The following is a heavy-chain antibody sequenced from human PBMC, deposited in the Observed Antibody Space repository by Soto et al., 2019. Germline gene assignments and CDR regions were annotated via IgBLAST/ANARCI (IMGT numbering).Heavy chain of an antibody. CDR3: ARGIVDRLYYYSKGMHV. D-gene: IGHD6-6*01. CDR1: GYTFTSYD. CDR2: MNPNSGNT. V-gene: IGHV1-8*01. Sequence: ASVKVSCKASGYTFTSYDINWVRQATGQGLEWMGWMNPNSGNTGYAQKFQGRVTMTRNTSISTAYMELSSLRSEDTAVYYCARGIVDRLYYYSKGMHVSGQGTTVTVFS. J-gene: IGHJ6*02.